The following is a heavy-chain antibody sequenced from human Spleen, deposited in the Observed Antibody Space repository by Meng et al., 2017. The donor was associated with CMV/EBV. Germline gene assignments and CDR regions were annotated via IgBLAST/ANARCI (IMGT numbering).Heavy chain of an antibody. CDR3: ARAPIYCSSTSCSFYYYYGMDV. Sequence: ASVKVSCKASGYNFTGYYIHWVRQAPGQGLEWMGWINPNSGGTNYAQKFQGRVTMTRDTSISTAYMELSRLRSDDTAVYYCARAPIYCSSTSCSFYYYYGMDVWGQGTTVTVSS. CDR1: GYNFTGYY. V-gene: IGHV1-2*02. CDR2: INPNSGGT. D-gene: IGHD2-2*01. J-gene: IGHJ6*02.